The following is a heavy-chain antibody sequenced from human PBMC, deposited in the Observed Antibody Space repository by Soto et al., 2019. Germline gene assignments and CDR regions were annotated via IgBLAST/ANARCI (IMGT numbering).Heavy chain of an antibody. J-gene: IGHJ6*03. D-gene: IGHD3-3*01. Sequence: GGSLRLSCAASGFTFRSYAMSWVRQAPGKGLEWVSAISGSGGSTYYADSVKGRFTISRDNSKNTLYLQMNSLRAEDTAVYYCAKDRITIFGPPYYMDVWGKGTTVTVSS. V-gene: IGHV3-23*01. CDR3: AKDRITIFGPPYYMDV. CDR2: ISGSGGST. CDR1: GFTFRSYA.